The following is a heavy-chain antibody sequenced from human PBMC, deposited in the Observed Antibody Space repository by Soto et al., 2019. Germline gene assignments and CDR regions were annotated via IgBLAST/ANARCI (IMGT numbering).Heavy chain of an antibody. CDR1: GGTFSSYA. CDR3: VRDSGAKLSSS. Sequence: ASVKVSCKASGGTFSSYAISWVLQAPGQGLEWVGGIVPIRRTADYAQTFQGRVIITADESARTSYMELRSLRSQDTAVYYCVRDSGAKLSSSWGQGTLVTVSS. J-gene: IGHJ4*02. CDR2: IVPIRRTA. D-gene: IGHD6-13*01. V-gene: IGHV1-69*13.